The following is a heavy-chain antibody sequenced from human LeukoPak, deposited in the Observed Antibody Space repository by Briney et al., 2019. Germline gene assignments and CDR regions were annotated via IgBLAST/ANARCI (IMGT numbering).Heavy chain of an antibody. J-gene: IGHJ4*02. Sequence: GGSLRLSCAASGFTVSSNYMSWVRQAPGQGLEWVSVIYSGGSTYYADSVKGRFTISRDNSKNTLYLQMNSRRAEDTAVYYCARVRYRLAETYIDYWGQGTLVTVSS. CDR3: ARVRYRLAETYIDY. CDR2: IYSGGST. D-gene: IGHD3-16*01. CDR1: GFTVSSNY. V-gene: IGHV3-53*01.